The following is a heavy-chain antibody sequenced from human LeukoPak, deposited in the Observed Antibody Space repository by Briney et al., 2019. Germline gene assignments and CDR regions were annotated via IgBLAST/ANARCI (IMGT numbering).Heavy chain of an antibody. J-gene: IGHJ6*02. D-gene: IGHD2-15*01. Sequence: GRSLRLSCAATGFTFSNYGMHWVRQAPGKGLEWVAVISYDESDKYYADSVKGRFTISRDNSKNTLYLQMNSLRPEDTAVYYCAKGVVAATNAAYYGMDVWGQGTTVTVSS. CDR3: AKGVVAATNAAYYGMDV. V-gene: IGHV3-30*18. CDR1: GFTFSNYG. CDR2: ISYDESDK.